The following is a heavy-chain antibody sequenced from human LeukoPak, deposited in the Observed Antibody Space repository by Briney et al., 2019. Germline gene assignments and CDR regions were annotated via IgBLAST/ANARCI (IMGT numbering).Heavy chain of an antibody. CDR1: GGSVSSGSYY. V-gene: IGHV4-61*01. CDR3: ARDRGPGLLWFGELLSI. CDR2: IYYSGST. J-gene: IGHJ4*02. Sequence: PSETLSLTCTVSGGSVSSGSYYWSWIRQPPGKGLVWIGYIYYSGSTNYNPSLKSRVTISVDTSKNQFSLKLSSVTAADTAVYYCARDRGPGLLWFGELLSIWGQGTLVTVSS. D-gene: IGHD3-10*01.